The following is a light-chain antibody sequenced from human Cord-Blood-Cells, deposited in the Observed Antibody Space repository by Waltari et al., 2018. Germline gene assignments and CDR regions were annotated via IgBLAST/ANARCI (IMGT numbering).Light chain of an antibody. CDR1: KSISSY. Sequence: DIQMTQSPSSLSASVGDRVTITCRASKSISSYLNWYQQKPGKAPKLLIYAASSLQSGVPSRFSGSVSGTDFTLTISSLQPEDFATYYCQQSYSTPTFGPGTKVDIK. J-gene: IGKJ3*01. CDR3: QQSYSTPT. V-gene: IGKV1-39*01. CDR2: AAS.